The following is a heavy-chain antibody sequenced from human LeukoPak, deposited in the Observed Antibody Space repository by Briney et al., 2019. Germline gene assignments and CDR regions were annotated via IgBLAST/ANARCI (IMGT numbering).Heavy chain of an antibody. D-gene: IGHD2-2*01. CDR2: INHSGST. V-gene: IGHV4-34*01. CDR1: GGPFSGYY. J-gene: IGHJ6*02. CDR3: ARGHACSSTSCYVPYYYYYGMDV. Sequence: SETLSLTCAVYGGPFSGYYWSWIRQPPGKGLEWIGEINHSGSTNYNPSLKSRVTISVDTSKNQFSLKLSSVTAADTAVYYCARGHACSSTSCYVPYYYYYGMDVWGQGTTVTVSS.